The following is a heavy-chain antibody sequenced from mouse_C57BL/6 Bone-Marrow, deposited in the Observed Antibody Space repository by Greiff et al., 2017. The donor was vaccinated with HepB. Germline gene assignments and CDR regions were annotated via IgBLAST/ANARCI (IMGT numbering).Heavy chain of an antibody. CDR3: AREYYGSGDY. V-gene: IGHV3-6*01. CDR2: ISYDGSN. J-gene: IGHJ2*01. D-gene: IGHD1-1*01. Sequence: ESGPGLVKPSQSLSLTCSVTGYSITRGYYWNWIRQFPGNKLEWMGYISYDGSNNYNPYLKNRISITRDTSKNQFFLKLNSVTTEDTATYYCAREYYGSGDYWGQGTTLTVSS. CDR1: GYSITRGYY.